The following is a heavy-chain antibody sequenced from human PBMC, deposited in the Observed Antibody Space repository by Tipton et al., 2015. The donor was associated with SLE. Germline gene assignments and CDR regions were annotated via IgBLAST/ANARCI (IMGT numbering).Heavy chain of an antibody. Sequence: LRLSCAVYGGSFSGYYWSWIRQPPGKGLEWIGEINHSGSTNYNPSLKSRVTISVDTSKNQFSLKLSSVTAADTAVYYCARVGAAAGTGARGWYFDLWVRGTLVTVSS. V-gene: IGHV4-34*01. D-gene: IGHD6-13*01. CDR2: INHSGST. J-gene: IGHJ2*01. CDR3: ARVGAAAGTGARGWYFDL. CDR1: GGSFSGYY.